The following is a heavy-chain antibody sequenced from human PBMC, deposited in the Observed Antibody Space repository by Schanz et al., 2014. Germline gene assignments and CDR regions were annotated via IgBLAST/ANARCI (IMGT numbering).Heavy chain of an antibody. Sequence: QVQLVQSGAELKNPGASVKVSCKASEYTFTRHYMHWVRQAPGQGLEWMGWINTNTANPTYAQGFTGRFVYTLDASVTTAYLEISSLKAEDTAVYYCARGYSGYSHFDYWGQGALVTVSS. V-gene: IGHV7-4-1*02. CDR1: EYTFTRHY. CDR3: ARGYSGYSHFDY. CDR2: INTNTANP. J-gene: IGHJ4*02. D-gene: IGHD5-12*01.